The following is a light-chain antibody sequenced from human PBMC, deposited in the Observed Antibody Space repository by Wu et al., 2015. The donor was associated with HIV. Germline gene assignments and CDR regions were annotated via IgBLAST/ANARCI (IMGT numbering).Light chain of an antibody. CDR3: QHRSSWPLT. CDR1: QSVRDD. Sequence: EIVMTQSPATLSVSPGERVTLSCRASQSVRDDLAWYQQKPGQAPRLLIYGISTRAAGIPARFSGSGSGTDFTLTISSLEPEDFAVYYCQHRSSWPLTFGGGTRVE. V-gene: IGKV3-11*01. CDR2: GIS. J-gene: IGKJ4*01.